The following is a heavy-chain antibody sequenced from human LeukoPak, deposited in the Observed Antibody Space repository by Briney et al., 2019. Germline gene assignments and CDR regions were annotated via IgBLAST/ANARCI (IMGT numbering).Heavy chain of an antibody. D-gene: IGHD2-21*02. J-gene: IGHJ2*01. CDR3: ARPVVTAMHWYFDL. V-gene: IGHV4-59*01. Sequence: SETLSLTCTVSGDSISSYYWSWIRQPPGKGLEWIGYIYYSGSTNYNPSLKSRVTISVDTSKNQFSLKLRSVTAADTAVYYCARPVVTAMHWYFDLWGRGTLVTVSS. CDR2: IYYSGST. CDR1: GDSISSYY.